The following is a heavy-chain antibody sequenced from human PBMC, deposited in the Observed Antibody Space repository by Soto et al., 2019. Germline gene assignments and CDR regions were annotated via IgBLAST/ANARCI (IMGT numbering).Heavy chain of an antibody. Sequence: SVKVSCKASGFTFTSSAMQWVRQARGQRLEWIGWIVVGSGNTNYAQKFQERVTITRDMSTSTAYMELSSLRSEDTAVYYCAARSPRYCSGGSCYYAFDIWGQGTMVTVS. CDR2: IVVGSGNT. CDR3: AARSPRYCSGGSCYYAFDI. D-gene: IGHD2-15*01. CDR1: GFTFTSSA. V-gene: IGHV1-58*02. J-gene: IGHJ3*02.